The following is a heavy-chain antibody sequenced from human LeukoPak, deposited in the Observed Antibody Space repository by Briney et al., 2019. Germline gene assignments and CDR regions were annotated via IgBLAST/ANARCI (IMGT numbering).Heavy chain of an antibody. D-gene: IGHD3-10*01. J-gene: IGHJ4*02. CDR2: MTATRGST. CDR3: ATRFGTPDY. CDR1: GFTFSSYA. V-gene: IGHV3-23*01. Sequence: GGSLRLSCAASGFTFSSYAMSWVRQAPGKGLEWVSAMTATRGSTYYADSVKGRFTISRDNSKNTLYLQMNSLRAEDTAVYYCATRFGTPDYWGQGTLVTVSS.